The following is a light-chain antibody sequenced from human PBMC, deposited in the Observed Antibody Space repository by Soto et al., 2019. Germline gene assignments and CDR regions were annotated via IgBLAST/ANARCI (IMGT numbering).Light chain of an antibody. Sequence: DIQITQSPSSLSASVGDRVTITCRASQSIRNYLNWYQQTPGKAPKLLIYAASSLQSGVLSRFSGSGSGTDFTLPISSLQPEDFATYFCQQTDTSPITFGQGTRLEIK. CDR3: QQTDTSPIT. V-gene: IGKV1-39*01. J-gene: IGKJ5*01. CDR1: QSIRNY. CDR2: AAS.